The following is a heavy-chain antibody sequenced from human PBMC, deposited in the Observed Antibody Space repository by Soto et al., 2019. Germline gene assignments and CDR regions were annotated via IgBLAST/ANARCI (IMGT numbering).Heavy chain of an antibody. CDR1: EFTFSTYA. Sequence: QVQLVESGGGVVQPGGSLRLSCAASEFTFSTYAMHWARQAPGKGLEGVAVVSKAGSTKYYPDTVKGRFTISRDNSKNTLNLHMNSLRAEDTAVYYCAKDRRTSGRSCHAFDVWGQGTTVTVSS. CDR2: VSKAGSTK. D-gene: IGHD1-26*01. J-gene: IGHJ6*02. V-gene: IGHV3-30*18. CDR3: AKDRRTSGRSCHAFDV.